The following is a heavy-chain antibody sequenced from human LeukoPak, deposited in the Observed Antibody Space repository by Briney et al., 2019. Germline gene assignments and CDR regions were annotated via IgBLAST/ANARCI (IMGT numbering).Heavy chain of an antibody. Sequence: KTSETLSLTCTVSGGSISSSSYYWGWIRQPPGKGLEWIGSIYYSGSTYYNPSLKSRVTISVHMSKNQISLKLSSVTAADTAVYYCARHGDGYSRLDYWGQGTLVTVSS. V-gene: IGHV4-39*01. CDR1: GGSISSSSYY. CDR2: IYYSGST. CDR3: ARHGDGYSRLDY. J-gene: IGHJ4*02. D-gene: IGHD5-24*01.